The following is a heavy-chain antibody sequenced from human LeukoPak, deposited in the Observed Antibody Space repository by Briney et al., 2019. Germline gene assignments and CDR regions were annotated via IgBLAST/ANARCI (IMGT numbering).Heavy chain of an antibody. CDR3: ARARDGHINNWFDP. CDR2: IYYSGST. J-gene: IGHJ5*02. Sequence: SETLSLTCTVSGGSINSYYWSWIRQPPGKGLEWIGYIYYSGSTNYNPSLKSRVTILVGTSKNQFSLKMSSVTAADTAVYYCARARDGHINNWFDPWGQGTLVTVSS. V-gene: IGHV4-59*01. CDR1: GGSINSYY. D-gene: IGHD5-24*01.